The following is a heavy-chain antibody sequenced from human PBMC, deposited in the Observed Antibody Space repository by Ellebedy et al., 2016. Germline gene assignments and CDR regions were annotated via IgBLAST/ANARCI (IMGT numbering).Heavy chain of an antibody. CDR2: IRNAARSYTT. CDR1: GFTFTNQF. CDR3: ARDVGIRGSDY. J-gene: IGHJ4*02. D-gene: IGHD3-16*02. Sequence: GESLKISCAASGFTFTNQFIDWVRQTPGKGLEWIGRIRNAARSYTTEYAVSVRGRFTLSRDDSKSSVYLQMNDLKTEDTAVYYCARDVGIRGSDYWGQGTLVTVSS. V-gene: IGHV3-72*01.